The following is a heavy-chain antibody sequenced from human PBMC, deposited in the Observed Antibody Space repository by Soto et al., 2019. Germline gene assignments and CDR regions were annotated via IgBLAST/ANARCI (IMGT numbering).Heavy chain of an antibody. CDR3: ERGVYDILTGYSYGMDV. V-gene: IGHV4-34*01. CDR2: INHSGST. Sequence: SETLSLTCAVYGGSFSGYYWSWSRQPPGKGLEWIGEINHSGSTNYNPSLKSRVTISVDTSKNQFSLKLSSVTAADTAVYYCERGVYDILTGYSYGMDVWGQGTTVT. J-gene: IGHJ6*02. D-gene: IGHD3-9*01. CDR1: GGSFSGYY.